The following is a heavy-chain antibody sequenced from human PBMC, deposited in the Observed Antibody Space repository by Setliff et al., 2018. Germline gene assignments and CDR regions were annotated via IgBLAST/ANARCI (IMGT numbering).Heavy chain of an antibody. CDR2: ISSSGSKI. CDR3: ARDLDYGSGRIDMDV. V-gene: IGHV3-48*03. CDR1: GFTFSSYE. J-gene: IGHJ6*02. D-gene: IGHD3-10*01. Sequence: GSLRLSCAASGFTFSSYEMNWVRQAPGKGLVWVSYISSSGSKIYYADSVKGRFTISRDNAKNSLYLQMNSLRAEDTAVYYCARDLDYGSGRIDMDVWGQGTTVTVS.